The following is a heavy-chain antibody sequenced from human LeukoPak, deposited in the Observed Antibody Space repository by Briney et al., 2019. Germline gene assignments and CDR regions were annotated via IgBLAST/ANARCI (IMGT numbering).Heavy chain of an antibody. J-gene: IGHJ4*02. V-gene: IGHV3-9*01. Sequence: PGTSLRLSCAASGFTFDDYAMHWVRQAPGKGLEWVSGISWNSGSLGYADSVKGRFTISRDNAKNSLYLQMNSLRAEDTALYYSAKDMGIAAAGPELDYWGQGTLVTVSS. D-gene: IGHD6-13*01. CDR3: AKDMGIAAAGPELDY. CDR1: GFTFDDYA. CDR2: ISWNSGSL.